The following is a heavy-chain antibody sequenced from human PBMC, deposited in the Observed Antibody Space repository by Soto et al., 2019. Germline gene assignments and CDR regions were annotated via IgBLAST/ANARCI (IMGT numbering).Heavy chain of an antibody. CDR3: ARDPGAILWWCLLCFDY. V-gene: IGHV4-59*01. D-gene: IGHD2-21*02. Sequence: QVQLQESGPGLVKPSETLSLTCTVSGGSISSYYWSWIRQPPGKGLEWIGYIYYSGSTNYNPSLKTRVTISVXXSXNXXSLKLGSVTAADTAVYYCARDPGAILWWCLLCFDYWGQGTLVTVSS. J-gene: IGHJ4*02. CDR2: IYYSGST. CDR1: GGSISSYY.